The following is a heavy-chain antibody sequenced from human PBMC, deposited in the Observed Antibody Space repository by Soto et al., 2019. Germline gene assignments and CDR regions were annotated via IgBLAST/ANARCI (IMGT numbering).Heavy chain of an antibody. J-gene: IGHJ6*02. CDR3: ARESGSYYNVNGMDV. Sequence: QVQLVESGGGVVQPGRSLRLSCAASGFTFSSYAMHWVHQAPGKGLEWVAVISYDGSNKYYADSVKGRFTISRDNSKNTLYLQMNSLRAEDTAVYHCARESGSYYNVNGMDVWGQGTTVTVSS. CDR1: GFTFSSYA. D-gene: IGHD3-10*01. CDR2: ISYDGSNK. V-gene: IGHV3-30-3*01.